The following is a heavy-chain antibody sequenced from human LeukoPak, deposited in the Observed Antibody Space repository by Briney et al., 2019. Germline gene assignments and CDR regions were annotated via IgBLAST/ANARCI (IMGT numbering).Heavy chain of an antibody. CDR1: GFTFSSYW. D-gene: IGHD3-16*01. CDR3: ARGGGLDV. Sequence: GGSLRLSCAASGFTFSSYWMNWARQAPGKGLEWVASINHNGNVNYYVDSVKGRFTISRDNAKNSLYLQMSNLRAGDTAVYFCARGGGLDVWGQGATVTVSS. V-gene: IGHV3-7*03. J-gene: IGHJ6*02. CDR2: INHNGNVN.